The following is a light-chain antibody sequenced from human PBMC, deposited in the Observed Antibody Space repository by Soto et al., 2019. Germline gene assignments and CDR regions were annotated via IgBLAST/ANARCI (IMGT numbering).Light chain of an antibody. CDR3: SSYTSSTPVVI. Sequence: QSALTQPASVSGSPGQSITISCTGTSSDVGGYNYVSWYQQHPGKAPKLMIYQVTNRPSGVSDRFSGSKSGNTASLTISGLQAEDEADYYCSSYTSSTPVVIFGGGTQLTVL. CDR1: SSDVGGYNY. CDR2: QVT. J-gene: IGLJ7*01. V-gene: IGLV2-14*01.